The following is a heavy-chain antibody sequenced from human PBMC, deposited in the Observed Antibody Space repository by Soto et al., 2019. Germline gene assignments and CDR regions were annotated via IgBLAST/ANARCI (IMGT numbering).Heavy chain of an antibody. CDR1: GGSTSDNY. CDR3: ARHPVGYSSSPPY. V-gene: IGHV4-59*12. J-gene: IGHJ4*02. CDR2: IYYSGST. D-gene: IGHD6-13*01. Sequence: SETLCLTYSFSGGSTSDNYWRWILQPPGKGLEWIGYIYYSGSTNYNPSLKSRVTISIDKSKNQFSLNLSSVTAADTAVYYCARHPVGYSSSPPYWGQGTLVTVSS.